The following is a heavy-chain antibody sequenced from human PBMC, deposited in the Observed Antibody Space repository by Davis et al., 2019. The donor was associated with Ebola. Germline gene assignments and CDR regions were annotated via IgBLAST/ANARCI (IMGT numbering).Heavy chain of an antibody. V-gene: IGHV3-11*01. D-gene: IGHD4-11*01. J-gene: IGHJ3*02. CDR2: ISSTGSTT. Sequence: GGSLRLSCEMSGFTFSDYYVSWIRQSPGKGLEWVSQISSTGSTTSYADSVRGRFTISRDNARNTLFLDMTSLRAEDTAVYYCAKEGDYRPSFDSFDIWGRGTVVTVSS. CDR3: AKEGDYRPSFDSFDI. CDR1: GFTFSDYY.